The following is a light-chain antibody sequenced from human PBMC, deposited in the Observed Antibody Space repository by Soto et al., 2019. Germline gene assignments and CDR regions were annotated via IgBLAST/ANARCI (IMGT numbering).Light chain of an antibody. Sequence: LTQSPSSLSASVGDRVTITCRASQGINTFLAWYQQMPGQAPRLLIYGTSNRATGIPDRFSGSGSGTDFTLTISRLEPEDFAVYYCQQYGSSRTLGQGTKVDIK. J-gene: IGKJ1*01. CDR2: GTS. CDR3: QQYGSSRT. V-gene: IGKV3-20*01. CDR1: QGINTF.